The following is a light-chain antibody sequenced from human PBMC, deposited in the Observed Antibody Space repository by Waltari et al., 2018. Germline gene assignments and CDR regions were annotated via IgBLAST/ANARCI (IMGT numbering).Light chain of an antibody. CDR3: QQYRTSLT. CDR1: QSGSSSY. CDR2: ATS. V-gene: IGKV3-20*01. J-gene: IGKJ4*01. Sequence: ELVLPPSPGTLSLSPGQRATLSCRASQSGSSSYLAGYQQKRRQAPRLLIYATSSRATGIPDRFSGSGSGTDFSLTISRLEPEDCAVYYCQQYRTSLTFGGGTKVEIK.